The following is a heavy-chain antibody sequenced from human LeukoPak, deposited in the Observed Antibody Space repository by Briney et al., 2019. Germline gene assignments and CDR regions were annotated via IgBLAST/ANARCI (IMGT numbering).Heavy chain of an antibody. CDR1: GFTFDEYA. Sequence: PGGSLRLSCAASGFTFDEYAMHWVRQAPGEGLEWVSGISWSRYIIEYADSVRGRFTISRDNAKNSLFLQMNSLRAEDSAMYYCVRDHVGGSCVDCPLGDAFDTWGQGTMF. D-gene: IGHD2-15*01. V-gene: IGHV3-9*01. CDR3: VRDHVGGSCVDCPLGDAFDT. J-gene: IGHJ3*02. CDR2: ISWSRYII.